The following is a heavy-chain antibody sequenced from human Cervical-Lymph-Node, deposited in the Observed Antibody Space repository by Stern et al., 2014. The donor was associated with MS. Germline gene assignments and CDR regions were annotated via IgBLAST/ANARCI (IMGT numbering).Heavy chain of an antibody. CDR2: VYYNGST. J-gene: IGHJ4*02. CDR1: GGSITTFS. Sequence: QVQLQESGPGPVKPSETLSLTCTVSGGSITTFSWSWIRQPPGPGLEWIRGVYYNGSTTHSPSLKSRVAKTVDTSKSQLSLRLHSVTAADTAVYYCARHSVGVKDFDSWGQGTLVTVSS. CDR3: ARHSVGVKDFDS. D-gene: IGHD4-23*01. V-gene: IGHV4-59*01.